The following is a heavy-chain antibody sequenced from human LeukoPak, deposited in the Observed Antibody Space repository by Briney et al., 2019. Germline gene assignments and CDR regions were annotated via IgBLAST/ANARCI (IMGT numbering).Heavy chain of an antibody. CDR2: IRYDGSNK. CDR3: AKGGTPRASGLSAFDI. Sequence: PGGSLRLSCAASGFTFSSYGMHWVRQAPGKGLEWVAFIRYDGSNKYYADSVKGRFTISRDNSKNTLYLQMNSLRAEDTAVYFCAKGGTPRASGLSAFDIWGQGTMVTVSS. D-gene: IGHD6-25*01. CDR1: GFTFSSYG. J-gene: IGHJ3*02. V-gene: IGHV3-30*02.